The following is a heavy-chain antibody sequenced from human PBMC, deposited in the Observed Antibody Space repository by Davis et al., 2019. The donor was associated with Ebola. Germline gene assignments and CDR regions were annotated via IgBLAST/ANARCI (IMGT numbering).Heavy chain of an antibody. D-gene: IGHD4-11*01. CDR1: GFTFTSYA. CDR2: INSDASST. V-gene: IGHV3-74*01. J-gene: IGHJ4*02. Sequence: PGGSLRLSCAASGFTFTSYAMSWVRQAPGRGLVWVSHINSDASSTHYADFVKGRFTISRDNAKNTVSLQMNSLRAEDTAIYYCARDVAYSNYDWGQGTLVTVSS. CDR3: ARDVAYSNYD.